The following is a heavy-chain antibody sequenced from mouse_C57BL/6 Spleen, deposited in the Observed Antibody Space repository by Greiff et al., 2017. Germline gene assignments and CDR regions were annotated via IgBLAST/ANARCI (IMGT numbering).Heavy chain of an antibody. CDR1: VYTFTSYW. D-gene: IGHD4-1*01. CDR2: IDPSDSYT. V-gene: IGHV1-50*01. J-gene: IGHJ2*01. CDR3: ASRTGNYFDY. Sequence: QVQLQQPGAELVKPGASVKLSCKASVYTFTSYWMQWVKQRPGQGLEWIGEIDPSDSYTNYNQKFKGKATLTVDTSSSTAYMQLSSLTSEDSAVYYCASRTGNYFDYWGQGTTLTVSS.